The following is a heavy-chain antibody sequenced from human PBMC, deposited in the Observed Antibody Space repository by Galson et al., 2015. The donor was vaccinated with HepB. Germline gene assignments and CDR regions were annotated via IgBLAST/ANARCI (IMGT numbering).Heavy chain of an antibody. CDR1: GFTFSSYA. CDR3: AVVPAAGGTYWYFGL. CDR2: ISSNGGST. D-gene: IGHD2-2*01. V-gene: IGHV3-64*01. Sequence: SLRLSCAASGFTFSSYAVHWVRQAPGKGLEYVSAISSNGGSTYYANSVKGRFTISRDNSKSTLYLQMGSLRAEDMAVYYCAVVPAAGGTYWYFGLWGRGTLVTVSS. J-gene: IGHJ2*01.